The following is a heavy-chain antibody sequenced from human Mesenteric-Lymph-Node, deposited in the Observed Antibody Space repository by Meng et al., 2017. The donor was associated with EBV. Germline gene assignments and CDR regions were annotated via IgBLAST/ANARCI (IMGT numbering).Heavy chain of an antibody. CDR1: GGTFSSHA. CDR3: ARGAATMPLEY. CDR2: IVPIFGTT. D-gene: IGHD5-12*01. Sequence: VQLVQSGDEVKKPGPSVKVSCKASGGTFSSHAFSWVRQAPGQGLEWMGGIVPIFGTTTYAQKFQGRLTITADEATSTAHMELHGLRSDDTALYFCARGAATMPLEYWGQGALVTVSS. J-gene: IGHJ4*02. V-gene: IGHV1-69*01.